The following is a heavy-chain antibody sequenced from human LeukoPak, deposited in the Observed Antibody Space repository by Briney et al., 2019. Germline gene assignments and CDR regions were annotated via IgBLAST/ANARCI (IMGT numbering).Heavy chain of an antibody. Sequence: SVKVSCKASGGTFSSYAISWVRQAPGQGLEWMGRIIPILGIANYAQKFQGRVTITAGKSTSTAYMELSSLRSEDTDVYYCAFISYYYDSSGYLDYWGQGILVTVSS. D-gene: IGHD3-22*01. CDR2: IIPILGIA. CDR3: AFISYYYDSSGYLDY. J-gene: IGHJ4*02. CDR1: GGTFSSYA. V-gene: IGHV1-69*04.